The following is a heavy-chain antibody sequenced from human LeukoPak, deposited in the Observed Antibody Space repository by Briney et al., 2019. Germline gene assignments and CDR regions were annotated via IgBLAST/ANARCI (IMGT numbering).Heavy chain of an antibody. CDR2: ISYDGSNK. J-gene: IGHJ4*02. Sequence: PGRSLRLSCASSGFTFSSYGMHWVRQAPGKGLEWVAVISYDGSNKYYADSVKGRFTISRDNSKNTLYLQMNSLRADDTAVYYCAKGSRYSDNWGQGTLVTVSS. V-gene: IGHV3-30*18. CDR1: GFTFSSYG. CDR3: AKGSRYSDN. D-gene: IGHD3-9*01.